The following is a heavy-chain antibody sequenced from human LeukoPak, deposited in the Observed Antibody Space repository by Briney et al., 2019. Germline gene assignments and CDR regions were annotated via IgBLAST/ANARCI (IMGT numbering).Heavy chain of an antibody. J-gene: IGHJ4*02. CDR2: ISYDGSNK. V-gene: IGHV3-30-3*01. CDR3: ARVRY. Sequence: GGSLRLSCVASGFPFSSYWMTWVRQAPGKGLEWVAVISYDGSNKYYADSVKGRFTISRDNSKNTLYLQMNSLRAEDTAVYYCARVRYWGQGTLVTVSS. CDR1: GFPFSSYW.